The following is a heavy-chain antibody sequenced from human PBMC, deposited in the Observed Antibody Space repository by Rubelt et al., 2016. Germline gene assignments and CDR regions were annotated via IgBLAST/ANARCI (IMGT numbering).Heavy chain of an antibody. CDR2: IYHSGST. D-gene: IGHD3-10*01. CDR1: GGSISSSNW. CDR3: ARFHKYGESEYYDYSSAPTKAPDVFPIISGCRHPKANSPVVLACLITGYHPTSVTVTWY. J-gene: IGHJ2*01. V-gene: IGHV4-4*02. Sequence: ESGPGLVKPSGTLSLTCAVSGGSISSSNWWSWVRQPPGKGLEWIGEIYHSGSTNYNPSLKSRVTISVDKSKNQFSLKLSSVTAADTDVYYCARFHKYGESEYYDYSSAPTKAPDVFPIISGCRHPKANSPVVLACLITGYHPTSVTVTWY.